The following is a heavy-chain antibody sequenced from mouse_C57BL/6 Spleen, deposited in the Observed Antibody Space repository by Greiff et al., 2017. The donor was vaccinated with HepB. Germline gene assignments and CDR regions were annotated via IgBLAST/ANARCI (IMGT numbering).Heavy chain of an antibody. D-gene: IGHD2-5*01. CDR3: ARPVYYSNYEGAMDY. CDR2: INPNNGGT. V-gene: IGHV1-26*01. CDR1: GYTFTDYY. Sequence: EVQLQQSGPELVKPGASVKISCKASGYTFTDYYMNWVKQSHGKSLEWIGDINPNNGGTSYNQKFKGKATLTVDKSSSTAYMELRSLTSEDSAVYYCARPVYYSNYEGAMDYWGQGTSVTVSS. J-gene: IGHJ4*01.